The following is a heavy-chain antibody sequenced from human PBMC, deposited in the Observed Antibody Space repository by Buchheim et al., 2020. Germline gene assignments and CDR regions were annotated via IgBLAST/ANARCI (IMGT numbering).Heavy chain of an antibody. CDR2: INHSGST. J-gene: IGHJ5*02. D-gene: IGHD3-10*01. CDR1: GGSFSGYY. Sequence: QVQLQQWGAGLLKPSETLSLTCAVYGGSFSGYYWSWIRQPPGKGLEWIGEINHSGSTNYNPSLKSRVTISVDTSKNQFSLKLSSVTAADTAVYYCARGPTLLLWFGGTGNWFDPWGQGTL. CDR3: ARGPTLLLWFGGTGNWFDP. V-gene: IGHV4-34*01.